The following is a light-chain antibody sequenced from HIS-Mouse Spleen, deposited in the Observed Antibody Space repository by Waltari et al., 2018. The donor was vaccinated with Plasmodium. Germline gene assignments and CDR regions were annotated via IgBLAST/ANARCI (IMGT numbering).Light chain of an antibody. Sequence: QSALTQPASVSGSPGQSITISCTGTSRDVGGYNYVSWYQQHPGKAPNFMIYEVSNRPSGVSNRFSGYKSGNTASLTISGRQAEDEADYYCSSYTSSSTLVFGGGTKLTVL. CDR2: EVS. J-gene: IGLJ2*01. CDR1: SRDVGGYNY. V-gene: IGLV2-14*01. CDR3: SSYTSSSTLV.